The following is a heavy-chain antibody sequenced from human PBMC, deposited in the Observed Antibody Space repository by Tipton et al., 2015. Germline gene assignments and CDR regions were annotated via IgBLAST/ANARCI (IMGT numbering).Heavy chain of an antibody. CDR3: TKDYYDSVGYPYYFDY. D-gene: IGHD3-22*01. Sequence: SLRLSCAAPGFTLHDYAMHWVRQVPGKGLEWVSGISWIGATIGYAGSVKGRFTISRDNAKNSLYLQMNSLRAEDTAFYYCTKDYYDSVGYPYYFDYWGQGTLVTVSS. CDR1: GFTLHDYA. V-gene: IGHV3-9*01. J-gene: IGHJ4*02. CDR2: ISWIGATI.